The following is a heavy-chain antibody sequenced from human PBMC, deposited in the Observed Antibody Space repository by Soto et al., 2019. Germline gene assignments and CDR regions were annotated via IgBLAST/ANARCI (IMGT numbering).Heavy chain of an antibody. CDR3: AREGWSRYNFYVMDV. CDR1: GYTLTELS. V-gene: IGHV1-3*01. CDR2: INGGNGNT. Sequence: ASVKVSCKVSGYTLTELSMHWVRQAPGEGLEWMGWINGGNGNTKYSQKFQGRVTITRDTSASTVYMELSSLRSEDTAVYYCAREGWSRYNFYVMDVRGQGTTVTVS. J-gene: IGHJ6*02. D-gene: IGHD6-19*01.